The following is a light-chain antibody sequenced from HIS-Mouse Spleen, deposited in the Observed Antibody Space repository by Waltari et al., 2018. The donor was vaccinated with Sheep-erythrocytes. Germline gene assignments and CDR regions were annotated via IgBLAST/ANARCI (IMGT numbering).Light chain of an antibody. CDR1: TLGDKY. J-gene: IGLJ1*01. CDR3: QAWDSSTGV. CDR2: QDS. Sequence: SYELTQPPSVSVSPGQTASITCSGATLGDKYASWYQQKPGQSRLLVIYQDSRRPSGIPERFSGSNSGNTATLTISGTQAMDEADYYCQAWDSSTGVFGTGTKVTVL. V-gene: IGLV3-1*01.